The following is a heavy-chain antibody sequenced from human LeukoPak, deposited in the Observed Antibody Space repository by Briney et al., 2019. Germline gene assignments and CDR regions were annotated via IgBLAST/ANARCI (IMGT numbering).Heavy chain of an antibody. CDR2: IYYSGST. D-gene: IGHD4-17*01. CDR3: ARGYGEDYYYYSMDV. J-gene: IGHJ6*02. V-gene: IGHV4-30-4*01. Sequence: SQTLSLTCTVSGGSISSGDYYWSWIRQPPGKGLEWIGYIYYSGSTYYNPSLKSRVTISVDTSKNQFSLKLSSVTAADTAVYYCARGYGEDYYYYSMDVWGQGTTVTVSS. CDR1: GGSISSGDYY.